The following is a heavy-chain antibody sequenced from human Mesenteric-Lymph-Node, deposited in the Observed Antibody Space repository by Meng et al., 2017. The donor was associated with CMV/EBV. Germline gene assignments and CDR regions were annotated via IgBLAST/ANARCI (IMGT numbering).Heavy chain of an antibody. D-gene: IGHD3-3*01. Sequence: GESLKISCAASGFTFSKAWMSWVRQAPGKGLEWVGRIKSKTDDGTIDYAAPVKGRFTISRDDSKNTLYLQMNSLKTEDTAVYYCTHSGSYDDYYYYYGLDVWGQGTTVTVSS. CDR2: IKSKTDDGTI. CDR1: GFTFSKAW. CDR3: THSGSYDDYYYYYGLDV. J-gene: IGHJ6*02. V-gene: IGHV3-15*01.